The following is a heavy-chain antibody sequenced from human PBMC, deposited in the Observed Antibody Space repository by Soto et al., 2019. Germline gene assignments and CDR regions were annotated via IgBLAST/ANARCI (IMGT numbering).Heavy chain of an antibody. CDR1: GYTFTSYA. J-gene: IGHJ5*02. CDR3: ERDFIERGASYWYDP. V-gene: IGHV1-3*01. D-gene: IGHD2-15*01. Sequence: ASVKVSCKASGYTFTSYAMHWVRQAPGQRLEWMGWINAGNGNTKYSQKFQGRVTITRDTSASTAYMELSSLRSEDTAVYYCERDFIERGASYWYDPWGQGTLVTGSS. CDR2: INAGNGNT.